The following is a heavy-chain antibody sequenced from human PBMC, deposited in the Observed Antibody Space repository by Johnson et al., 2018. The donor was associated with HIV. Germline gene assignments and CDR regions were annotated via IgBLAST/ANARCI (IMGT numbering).Heavy chain of an antibody. V-gene: IGHV3-66*01. D-gene: IGHD3-10*01. CDR1: GFTVINNY. Sequence: VQLVESGGGLVQPGGSLRLSCAVSGFTVINNYMTWVRQAPGKGLEWVSIIYSRDTTYYANSVKGRFTISRDNSKNTLYLQMGSLRAEDMAVYYCARDTKSGSYLEGTGAFDIWGQGTMVTVSS. CDR3: ARDTKSGSYLEGTGAFDI. CDR2: IYSRDTT. J-gene: IGHJ3*02.